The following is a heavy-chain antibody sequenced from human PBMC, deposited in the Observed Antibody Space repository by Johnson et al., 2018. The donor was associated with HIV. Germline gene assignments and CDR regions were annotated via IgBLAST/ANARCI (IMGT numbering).Heavy chain of an antibody. CDR1: GFTFNSYG. V-gene: IGHV3-30*02. J-gene: IGHJ3*02. CDR2: IRYDGSDK. D-gene: IGHD3-22*01. CDR3: ARRLAHYYDTGGAFDI. Sequence: QMQLVESGGGVVQPGGSLRLSCAASGFTFNSYGMHWVRQAPGKGLEWVTFIRYDGSDKYYVDSVKGRFTISRDNAKNSLYLQMNSLRAEDTAVYYCARRLAHYYDTGGAFDIWGQGTMVTVSS.